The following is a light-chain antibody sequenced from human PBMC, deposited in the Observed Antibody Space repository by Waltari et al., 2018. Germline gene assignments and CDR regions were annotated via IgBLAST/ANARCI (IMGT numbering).Light chain of an antibody. CDR1: SGDVGGSTS. J-gene: IGLJ2*01. Sequence: QSDLTQPRSVSGFPEQSVTIPCTGSSGDVGGSTSVSWYQQIPGKAPKLIIYDVSTRPSGVPDRFSGSMSDNTAYLTVSGLQAEDEADYFCCSYAANKVVFGGGTRLTVL. CDR3: CSYAANKVV. CDR2: DVS. V-gene: IGLV2-11*01.